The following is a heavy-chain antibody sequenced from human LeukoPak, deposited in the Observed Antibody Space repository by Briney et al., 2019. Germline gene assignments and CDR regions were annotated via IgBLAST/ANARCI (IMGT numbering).Heavy chain of an antibody. CDR3: ARDPDRYDSRTPHAFDI. V-gene: IGHV3-21*01. D-gene: IGHD3-22*01. CDR2: ISSSSSYK. CDR1: VFTFSSYS. Sequence: GGSLRLSSAASVFTFSSYSMNWVRHAPGKGLEWVSSISSSSSYKYYAESGKGRFTNSRDNAKNSLYLQMNSLRAEDTAGYYCARDPDRYDSRTPHAFDIWGQGTMVTVSS. J-gene: IGHJ3*02.